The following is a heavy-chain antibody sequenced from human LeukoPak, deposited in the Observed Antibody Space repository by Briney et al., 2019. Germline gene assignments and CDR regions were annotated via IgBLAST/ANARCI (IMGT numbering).Heavy chain of an antibody. D-gene: IGHD1-20*01. V-gene: IGHV1-18*03. Sequence: ASVKVSCKASGYTFTSYGISWVRQAPGQGLEWMGWISAYNGNTNYAQKLQGRVTMTTDTSTSTAYMELRSLRSDDMAVYYCARDWFSVTAKRGYFDYWGQGTLVTVSS. J-gene: IGHJ4*02. CDR3: ARDWFSVTAKRGYFDY. CDR2: ISAYNGNT. CDR1: GYTFTSYG.